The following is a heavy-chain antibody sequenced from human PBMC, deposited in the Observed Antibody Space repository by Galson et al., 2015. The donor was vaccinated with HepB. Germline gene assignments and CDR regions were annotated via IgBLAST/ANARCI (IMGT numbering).Heavy chain of an antibody. Sequence: SLRLSCAASGFTFSDYAMTWVRQAPGKGLEWISTISGSGSRKNYADSVKGRFTVSRDNSQNTLYLQTNSPRAEDTAVYYCAKVGGVTVIRGLVSTWGRYLDSWGQGTLITVSS. CDR1: GFTFSDYA. D-gene: IGHD3-10*01. J-gene: IGHJ4*02. CDR3: AKVGGVTVIRGLVSTWGRYLDS. CDR2: ISGSGSRK. V-gene: IGHV3-23*01.